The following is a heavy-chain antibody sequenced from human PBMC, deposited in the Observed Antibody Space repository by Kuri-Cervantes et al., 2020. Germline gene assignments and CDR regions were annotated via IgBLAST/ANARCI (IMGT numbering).Heavy chain of an antibody. CDR1: GFTFSSYE. CDR2: ISSSGSTI. Sequence: GGSLRLSCVASGFTFSSYEMNWVRQAPGKGLEWVSYISSSGSTIYYADSVKGRFTISRDNAKNSLYLQMNSLRAEDTAVHYCARDQAYCSGGSCPIDYWGQGTLVTVSS. V-gene: IGHV3-48*03. D-gene: IGHD2-15*01. CDR3: ARDQAYCSGGSCPIDY. J-gene: IGHJ4*02.